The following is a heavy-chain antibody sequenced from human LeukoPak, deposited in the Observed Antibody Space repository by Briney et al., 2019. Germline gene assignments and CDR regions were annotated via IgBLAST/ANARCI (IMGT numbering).Heavy chain of an antibody. J-gene: IGHJ3*02. Sequence: GASVKVSCKASVYIFTSYGISWVRQAPGQGLEWMGWVSTYNGITSYAQKLQDRVTMTTDTSTSTAYMELRSLRSDDTAVYYCARDWYCSGGRCYDVFDIWGQGTMVTVSS. D-gene: IGHD2-15*01. CDR3: ARDWYCSGGRCYDVFDI. V-gene: IGHV1-18*01. CDR1: VYIFTSYG. CDR2: VSTYNGIT.